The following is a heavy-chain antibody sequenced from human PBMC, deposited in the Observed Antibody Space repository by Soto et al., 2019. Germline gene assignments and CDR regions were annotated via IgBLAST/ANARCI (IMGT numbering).Heavy chain of an antibody. Sequence: GESLKISCKGSGYSFAGYWITWVRQKPGKGLEGMGRIDPSDSQAYYSPSFRGHVTISATKSITTVFLQWSSLRASDTAMYYCARQIYDSDTGPNFQYYFDSWGQGTPVTVSS. V-gene: IGHV5-10-1*01. CDR2: IDPSDSQA. D-gene: IGHD3-22*01. CDR3: ARQIYDSDTGPNFQYYFDS. J-gene: IGHJ4*02. CDR1: GYSFAGYW.